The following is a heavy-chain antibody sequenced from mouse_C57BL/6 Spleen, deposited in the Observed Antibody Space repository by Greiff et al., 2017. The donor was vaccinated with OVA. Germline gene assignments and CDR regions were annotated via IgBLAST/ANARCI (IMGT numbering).Heavy chain of an antibody. D-gene: IGHD1-1*01. CDR3: AITTVVATNWYFDV. Sequence: VQLQQPGAELVMPGASVKLSCKASGYTFTSYWMHWVKQRPGHGLEWIGEIDPSDSYTNYNQKFKGKSTLTVDKSSSTAYMQLSSLTSEDSAVYYCAITTVVATNWYFDVWGTGTTVTVSS. V-gene: IGHV1-69*01. CDR1: GYTFTSYW. J-gene: IGHJ1*03. CDR2: IDPSDSYT.